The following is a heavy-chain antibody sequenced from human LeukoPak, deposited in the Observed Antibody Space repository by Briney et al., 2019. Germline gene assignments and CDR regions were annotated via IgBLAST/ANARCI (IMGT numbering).Heavy chain of an antibody. CDR3: ARREAQPM. V-gene: IGHV4-59*08. D-gene: IGHD2-2*01. J-gene: IGHJ3*02. CDR2: IYSTGST. Sequence: SETLSLTCTVSGGSISSYFWSWIRQPPGKGLEWIGYIYSTGSTNYNPSLRGRVTISVDTSKNQFSLKLRSVTAADTAVYYCARREAQPMWGQGTMVTVSS. CDR1: GGSISSYF.